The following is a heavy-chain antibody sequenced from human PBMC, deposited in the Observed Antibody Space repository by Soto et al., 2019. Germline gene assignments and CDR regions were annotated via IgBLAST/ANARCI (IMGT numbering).Heavy chain of an antibody. Sequence: PSETLSLTCTVSGGSISSYYWSWIRQPPGKGLEWIGYIYYSGSTNYNPSLKSRVTISVDTSKNQFSLKLSSVTAADTAVYYCAGAAIWGSYRLGYWGQGTLVTVSS. D-gene: IGHD3-16*02. CDR1: GGSISSYY. CDR2: IYYSGST. CDR3: AGAAIWGSYRLGY. J-gene: IGHJ4*02. V-gene: IGHV4-59*12.